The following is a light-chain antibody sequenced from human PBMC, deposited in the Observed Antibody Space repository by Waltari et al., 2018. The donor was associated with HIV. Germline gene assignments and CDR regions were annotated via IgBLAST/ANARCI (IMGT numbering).Light chain of an antibody. CDR3: QQYNNWPPYT. Sequence: EIVLTQSPGTLSLSPGERATLSCRASQSVRSRSLAWYQQKPGQAPRLLIYGASTRATGIPDRFIGSGSGTDFTLTISSLQSEDFAVYHCQQYNNWPPYTFGQGTRLEIK. CDR2: GAS. V-gene: IGKV3-20*01. J-gene: IGKJ2*01. CDR1: QSVRSRS.